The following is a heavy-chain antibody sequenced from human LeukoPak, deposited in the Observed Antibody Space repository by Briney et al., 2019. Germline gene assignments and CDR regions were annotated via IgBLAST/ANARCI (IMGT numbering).Heavy chain of an antibody. V-gene: IGHV4-59*08. J-gene: IGHJ4*02. CDR1: GGSISSYY. D-gene: IGHD3/OR15-3a*01. CDR3: ARLSPGSLDMFDY. CDR2: IYYSGST. Sequence: SETLSLTCTVSGGSISSYYWSWIRQPPGKGLEWIGYIYYSGSTNYNPSLKSRVTISVVTSKNQFSLKLSSVTAADTAVYYCARLSPGSLDMFDYWGQGTLVTVSS.